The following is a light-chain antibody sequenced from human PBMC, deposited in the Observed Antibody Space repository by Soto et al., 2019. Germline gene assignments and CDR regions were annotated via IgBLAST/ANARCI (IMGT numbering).Light chain of an antibody. Sequence: QSALTQPHSVSGSPGQSVTISCTGTSSDVGGYSYVSWYQQHPGKAPELIIYAVTERPSGVPDRFSGSKSGNTASLTISVLQAEDEADYYCCSYTGSYSYVFGIGTKVTVL. CDR2: AVT. CDR3: CSYTGSYSYV. J-gene: IGLJ1*01. CDR1: SSDVGGYSY. V-gene: IGLV2-11*01.